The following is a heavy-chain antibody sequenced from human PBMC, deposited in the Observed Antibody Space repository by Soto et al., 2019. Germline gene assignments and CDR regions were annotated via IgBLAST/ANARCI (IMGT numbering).Heavy chain of an antibody. D-gene: IGHD1-20*01. CDR2: ISHSGSA. V-gene: IGHV4-4*02. Sequence: QVQVQESGPGLVKPSGTLSLTCAVSGASISSKNWWNWVRQPPGKGLEWIGEISHSGSANYNPSLRSQVTMSVDKSKTQLSLNLASVTAADAAGYYCARDIGVITKWFFDLWGRGTLVSVSS. J-gene: IGHJ2*01. CDR1: GASISSKNW. CDR3: ARDIGVITKWFFDL.